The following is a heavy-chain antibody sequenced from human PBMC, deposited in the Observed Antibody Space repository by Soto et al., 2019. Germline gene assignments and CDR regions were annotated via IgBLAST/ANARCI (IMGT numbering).Heavy chain of an antibody. Sequence: QVQLVQSGAEVKKPGSSVKVSCKASGGTFSSYAISWVRQAPGQGLEWMGGIIPIFGTANYAQKFQGRVTITADESTSTAYMELSSLRSEDTAVYYCARDSVVVVPAGGGEGMDVWGQGTTVTVSS. D-gene: IGHD2-2*01. CDR1: GGTFSSYA. CDR3: ARDSVVVVPAGGGEGMDV. V-gene: IGHV1-69*01. J-gene: IGHJ6*02. CDR2: IIPIFGTA.